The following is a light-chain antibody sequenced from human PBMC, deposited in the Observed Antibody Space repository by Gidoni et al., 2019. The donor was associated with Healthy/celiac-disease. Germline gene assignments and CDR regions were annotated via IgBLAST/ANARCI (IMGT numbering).Light chain of an antibody. Sequence: EIVFTQSPGTLSLSPGERATLSCRASQSVSSSYLAWYQQKPGQAPRLLISGASSRATGIPDRFSGSGAGTDFTLTISRLEPEDFAVYYCQQYGSSPPLTFGGGTKVEIK. CDR2: GAS. J-gene: IGKJ4*01. CDR3: QQYGSSPPLT. CDR1: QSVSSSY. V-gene: IGKV3-20*01.